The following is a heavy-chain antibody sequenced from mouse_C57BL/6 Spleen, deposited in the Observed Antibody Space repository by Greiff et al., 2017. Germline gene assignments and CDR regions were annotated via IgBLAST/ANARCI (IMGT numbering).Heavy chain of an antibody. Sequence: QVQLQQSGAELVKPGASVKLSCKASGYTFTSYWMQWVKQRPGQGLEWLGEIDPSDSYTNYNQKFKGKATLTVDTSSSTAYMQLSSLTSEDSAVYYCAREKYYFDYWGQGTTLTVSS. CDR1: GYTFTSYW. CDR3: AREKYYFDY. CDR2: IDPSDSYT. V-gene: IGHV1-50*01. J-gene: IGHJ2*01.